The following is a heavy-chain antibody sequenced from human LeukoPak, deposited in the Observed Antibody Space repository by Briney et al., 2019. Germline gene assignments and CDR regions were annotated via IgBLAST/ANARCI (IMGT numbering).Heavy chain of an antibody. Sequence: LGGSLRLSCAASGFTFSTFAMIWVRPPPGKGLEWVSSIFPSGGEIHYADSVRGRFTISSDNSKSTLSLQMNSLRAEDTAIYYCATYRQVLLPFESWGQGTLVTVSS. CDR2: IFPSGGEI. CDR3: ATYRQVLLPFES. CDR1: GFTFSTFA. J-gene: IGHJ4*02. D-gene: IGHD2-8*02. V-gene: IGHV3-23*01.